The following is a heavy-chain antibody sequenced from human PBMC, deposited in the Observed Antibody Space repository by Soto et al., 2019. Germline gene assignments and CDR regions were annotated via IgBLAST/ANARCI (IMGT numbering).Heavy chain of an antibody. CDR3: AREGLWFGELLSFDY. J-gene: IGHJ4*02. CDR2: ISSSSSYI. Sequence: EVQLVESRGGLVKPGGSLRLSCAASGFTFSSYSMNWVRQAPGKGLEWVSSISSSSSYIYYADSVKGRFTISRDNAKNSLYLQMNSLRAEDTAVYYCAREGLWFGELLSFDYWGQGTLVTVSS. V-gene: IGHV3-21*01. D-gene: IGHD3-10*01. CDR1: GFTFSSYS.